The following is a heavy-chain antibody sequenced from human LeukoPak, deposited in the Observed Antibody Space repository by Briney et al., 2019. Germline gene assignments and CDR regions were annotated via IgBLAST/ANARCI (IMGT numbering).Heavy chain of an antibody. Sequence: GGSLRLPCAASGFTFSSYSMNWVRQAPGKGLEWVSSISSSSSYIYYADSVKGRFTISRDNAKNSLYLQMNSLRAEDTAVYYCARGWYEQGHLYYYYYGMDVWGQGTTVTVSS. V-gene: IGHV3-21*01. J-gene: IGHJ6*02. D-gene: IGHD2-15*01. CDR1: GFTFSSYS. CDR2: ISSSSSYI. CDR3: ARGWYEQGHLYYYYYGMDV.